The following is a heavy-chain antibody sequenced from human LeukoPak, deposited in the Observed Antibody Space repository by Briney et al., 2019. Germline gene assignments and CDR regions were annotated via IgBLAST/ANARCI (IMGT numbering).Heavy chain of an antibody. D-gene: IGHD6-13*01. CDR3: AKESSELAAAVHYWGAHIDY. CDR2: ISYDGSNK. J-gene: IGHJ4*02. Sequence: GGSLRLSCAASGFTFSSYGMHWVRQAPGKGLEWVAVISYDGSNKYYADSVKGRFTISRDNSKNTLYLQMNSLRAEDTAVYYCAKESSELAAAVHYWGAHIDYWGQGTLVTVSS. V-gene: IGHV3-30*18. CDR1: GFTFSSYG.